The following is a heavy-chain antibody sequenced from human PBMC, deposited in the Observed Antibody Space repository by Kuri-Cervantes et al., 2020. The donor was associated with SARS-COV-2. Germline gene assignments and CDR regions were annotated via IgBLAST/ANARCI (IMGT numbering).Heavy chain of an antibody. J-gene: IGHJ3*02. Sequence: GESLKISCAASGFTVSSNYMSWVRQAPGKGLEWVSVIYSGGSTYYADSVKGRFTISRDNSKNTLYLQMDSLRAEDTAVYYCARGYCSSTSCYTSGDGAFDIWGQGTMVTVSS. V-gene: IGHV3-66*02. CDR3: ARGYCSSTSCYTSGDGAFDI. CDR1: GFTVSSNY. D-gene: IGHD2-2*02. CDR2: IYSGGST.